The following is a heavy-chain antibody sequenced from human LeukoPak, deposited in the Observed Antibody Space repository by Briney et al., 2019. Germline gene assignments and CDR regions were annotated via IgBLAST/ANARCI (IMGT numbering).Heavy chain of an antibody. J-gene: IGHJ4*02. V-gene: IGHV1-18*01. CDR1: GYTFTSYG. Sequence: ASVTVSCKASGYTFTSYGISWVRQAPGQGLEWMGWISAYNGNTNYAQKLQGRVTITTDTSTSTAYMELRSRRSDDTAVYYCARPREYYYDSSGYSWPEYYFDYWGQGTLVTVSS. D-gene: IGHD3-22*01. CDR2: ISAYNGNT. CDR3: ARPREYYYDSSGYSWPEYYFDY.